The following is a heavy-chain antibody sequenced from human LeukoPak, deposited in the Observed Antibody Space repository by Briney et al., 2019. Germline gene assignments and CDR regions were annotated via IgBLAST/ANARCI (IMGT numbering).Heavy chain of an antibody. J-gene: IGHJ3*02. CDR1: GYTFTSYD. V-gene: IGHV1-8*03. Sequence: EASVKVSCKASGYTFTSYDINWVRQATGQGLEWMGWMNPNSGNTGYAQKFQGRVTITRNTSISTAYMELSSLRSEDTAVYYCARGPDRIAVADDAFDIWGQGTMVTVSS. CDR2: MNPNSGNT. D-gene: IGHD6-19*01. CDR3: ARGPDRIAVADDAFDI.